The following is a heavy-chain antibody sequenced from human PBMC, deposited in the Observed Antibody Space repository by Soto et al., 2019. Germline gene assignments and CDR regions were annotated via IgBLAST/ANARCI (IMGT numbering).Heavy chain of an antibody. D-gene: IGHD2-15*01. CDR2: IYHSGST. CDR1: GGSISSSNW. CDR3: ARVVGDCSGGSCYFFDY. J-gene: IGHJ4*02. Sequence: QVQLQESGPGLVKPSGTLSLACAVSGGSISSSNWWSWVRQPPGKGLEWIGEIYHSGSTNYNPSLKSRVTVSVDKSKNQFSLKLSSVTAADTAVYYCARVVGDCSGGSCYFFDYWGQRTLVTVSS. V-gene: IGHV4-4*02.